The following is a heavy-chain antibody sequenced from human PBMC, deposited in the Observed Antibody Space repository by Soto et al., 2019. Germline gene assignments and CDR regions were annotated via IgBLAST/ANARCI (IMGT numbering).Heavy chain of an antibody. V-gene: IGHV1-69*12. CDR1: GGPFSSYA. CDR3: ASDAYCTNGGCGLYYGMDV. D-gene: IGHD2-8*01. CDR2: IIPIVGTA. Sequence: QVQLVQSGAEVKKPGSSVKVSCTASGGPFSSYAISWVRQAPGQGLEWIGGIIPIVGTANYAQKFQGRLTITADESTSTAYMELSSLRSEDTGVYYGASDAYCTNGGCGLYYGMDVWGQGTTVTVSS. J-gene: IGHJ6*02.